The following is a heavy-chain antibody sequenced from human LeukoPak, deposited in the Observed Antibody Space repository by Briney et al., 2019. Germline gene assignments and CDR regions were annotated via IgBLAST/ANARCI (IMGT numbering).Heavy chain of an antibody. CDR1: GGSISSYY. J-gene: IGHJ3*02. CDR2: IYYSGST. CDR3: ARFGYCSSTSCYRAFDI. V-gene: IGHV4-59*01. Sequence: PSETLSLTCTVSGGSISSYYWSWIRQPPGKGLEWIGYIYYSGSTNYNPSLKSRVTISVDTSKNQFSLKLSSVTAADTAVYYCARFGYCSSTSCYRAFDIWGQGTMVTVSS. D-gene: IGHD2-2*02.